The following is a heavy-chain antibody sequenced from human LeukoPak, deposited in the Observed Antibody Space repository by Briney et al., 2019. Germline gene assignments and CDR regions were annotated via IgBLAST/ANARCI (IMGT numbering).Heavy chain of an antibody. CDR2: MNPNSGNT. CDR1: GYTFTSYD. V-gene: IGHV1-8*01. J-gene: IGHJ5*02. D-gene: IGHD3-9*01. CDR3: ARGWLGARRNWFDP. Sequence: GASVKVSCKASGYTFTSYDINWVRQATGQGLEWMGWMNPNSGNTGYAQKFQGRVTMTRNTSISTAYMELSSLRSEDTAVYHCARGWLGARRNWFDPWGQGTLVTVSS.